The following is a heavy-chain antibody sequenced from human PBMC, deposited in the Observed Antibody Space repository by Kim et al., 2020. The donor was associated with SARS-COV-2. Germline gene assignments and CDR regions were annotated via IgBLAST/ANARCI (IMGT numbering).Heavy chain of an antibody. CDR1: GYTFTSYG. D-gene: IGHD3-22*01. CDR2: ISAYNGNT. CDR3: ARGGKRYYYDSSVDY. V-gene: IGHV1-18*01. J-gene: IGHJ4*02. Sequence: ASVKVSCKASGYTFTSYGISWVRQAPGQGLEWMGWISAYNGNTNYAQKLQGRVTMTTDTSTSTAYMELRSLRSDDTAVYYCARGGKRYYYDSSVDYWGQGTLVTVSS.